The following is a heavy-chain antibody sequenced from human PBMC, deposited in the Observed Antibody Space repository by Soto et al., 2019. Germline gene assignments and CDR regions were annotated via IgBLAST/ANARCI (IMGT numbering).Heavy chain of an antibody. CDR1: SDSISSSTYY. D-gene: IGHD2-2*01. Sequence: SETLSLTCTVSSDSISSSTYYWGWIRQPPGKGLEWIGTIFYTGSTYYNPSLKSRVTISVDTSKNQFSLRLSSVTAADTAVYYCARRGRVVIPSTMAKWFDPWGQGTLVTVSS. CDR3: ARRGRVVIPSTMAKWFDP. V-gene: IGHV4-39*01. J-gene: IGHJ5*02. CDR2: IFYTGST.